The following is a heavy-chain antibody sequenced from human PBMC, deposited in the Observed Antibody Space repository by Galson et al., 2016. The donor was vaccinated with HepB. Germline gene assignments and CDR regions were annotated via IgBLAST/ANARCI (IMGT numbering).Heavy chain of an antibody. V-gene: IGHV4-39*01. D-gene: IGHD3-16*01. J-gene: IGHJ5*02. Sequence: SETLSLTCSVSGNSINSSPYYWAWIRQPPGKGLEWIGSFYYGGSTYYNPPLRSRITLSEDTSNNQFSLKMTSVTAADTAVYYCARHDMIPESDPLDPWGRGILVTVSP. CDR2: FYYGGST. CDR3: ARHDMIPESDPLDP. CDR1: GNSINSSPYY.